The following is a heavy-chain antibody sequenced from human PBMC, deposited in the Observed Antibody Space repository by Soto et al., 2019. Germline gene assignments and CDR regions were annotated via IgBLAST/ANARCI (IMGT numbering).Heavy chain of an antibody. J-gene: IGHJ4*01. CDR1: GYTFTSYD. CDR3: ARGPRNWGFDS. CDR2: MSPNSGNT. D-gene: IGHD7-27*01. V-gene: IGHV1-8*01. Sequence: QVQLVQSGAEVKKPGASVKVSCKPSGYTFTSYDINWVRQAPGQGLEWMGWMSPNSGNTGHAQKSKGRVTLTSSTSIRLTYMALSGRRSVDTAVYYCARGPRNWGFDSWGQGPLVIVS.